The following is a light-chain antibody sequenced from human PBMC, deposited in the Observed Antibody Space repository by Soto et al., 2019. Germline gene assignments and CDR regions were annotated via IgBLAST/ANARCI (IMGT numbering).Light chain of an antibody. J-gene: IGKJ1*01. CDR1: RSVSSSF. CDR2: HAS. Sequence: EVMMTQSPATLSVSPGGRATLSCRASRSVSSSFLAWYQQKSGQAPRLLIYHASSRATGIPDRFSGSGSGTDFTLTISRLEPEDFAVYFCQQYGSSPWTFGQGTKVEIK. CDR3: QQYGSSPWT. V-gene: IGKV3-20*01.